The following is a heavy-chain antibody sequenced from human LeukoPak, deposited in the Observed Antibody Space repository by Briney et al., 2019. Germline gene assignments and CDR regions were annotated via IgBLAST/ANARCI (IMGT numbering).Heavy chain of an antibody. CDR3: ASLNPSGGSGWSGRDY. J-gene: IGHJ4*02. CDR2: ITSSSNYI. V-gene: IGHV3-11*06. Sequence: SGGSLRLSCAASGFTFSDYYMSWIRQAPGKGLEWVSHITSSSNYIYYADSVRGRFTISRDNAKNSLYLQMDSLRVEDTAVYYCASLNPSGGSGWSGRDYWGQGTLVTVSS. CDR1: GFTFSDYY. D-gene: IGHD6-13*01.